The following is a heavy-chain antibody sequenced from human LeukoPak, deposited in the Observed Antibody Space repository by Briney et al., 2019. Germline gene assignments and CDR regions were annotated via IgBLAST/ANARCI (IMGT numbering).Heavy chain of an antibody. Sequence: SETLSLTCTVSLDSTTSNFWSWVRQPPGKGLEWIGEIHRSGSTNYNPSLQSRVTISIDRSRNQIALELSSVTAADTAVYYCAREIVGGFNPGAYWGQGTLVTVSS. D-gene: IGHD1-14*01. V-gene: IGHV4-4*02. CDR2: IHRSGST. CDR3: AREIVGGFNPGAY. CDR1: LDSTTSNF. J-gene: IGHJ4*02.